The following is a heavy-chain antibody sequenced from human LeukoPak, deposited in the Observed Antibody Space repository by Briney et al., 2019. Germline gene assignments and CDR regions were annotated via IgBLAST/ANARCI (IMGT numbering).Heavy chain of an antibody. D-gene: IGHD1-26*01. CDR3: ARVATFAGSSGSYFAF. J-gene: IGHJ4*02. CDR2: FNANSGGS. V-gene: IGHV1-2*02. CDR1: GYTFTGYY. Sequence: ASVKVSCKASGYTFTGYYIHWVRQAPGQGLEWMGWFNANSGGSDYAQKFQGRVTMTGDTSTDASIGTVYMELSRLTSDDTAVYYCARVATFAGSSGSYFAFWGQGTLVTVSS.